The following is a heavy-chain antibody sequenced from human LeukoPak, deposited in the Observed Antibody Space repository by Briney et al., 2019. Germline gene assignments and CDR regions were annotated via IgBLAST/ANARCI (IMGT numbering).Heavy chain of an antibody. Sequence: GSLRLSCAASGFTFSSYSMNWVRQAPGKGLEWVSSISSSSSYIYYADSVKGRFTISRDNAKNSLYLQMNSLRAEDTAVYYCARENYYYDSSGYRYYFDYWGQGTLVTVSS. J-gene: IGHJ4*02. V-gene: IGHV3-21*01. CDR2: ISSSSSYI. CDR3: ARENYYYDSSGYRYYFDY. D-gene: IGHD3-22*01. CDR1: GFTFSSYS.